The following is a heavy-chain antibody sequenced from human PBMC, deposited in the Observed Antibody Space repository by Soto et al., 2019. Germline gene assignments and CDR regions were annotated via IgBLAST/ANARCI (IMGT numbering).Heavy chain of an antibody. V-gene: IGHV4-4*02. CDR1: SGSISSSNC. CDR3: ARGVRFQRYYYMDV. D-gene: IGHD3-3*01. J-gene: IGHJ6*03. Sequence: SETLSLTCAVSSGSISSSNCWSWVRQPPGKGLEWIGEIYHSGSTNYNPSLKSRVTISVDKSKNQFSLKLSSVTAADTAVYYCARGVRFQRYYYMDVWGKGTTVTVSS. CDR2: IYHSGST.